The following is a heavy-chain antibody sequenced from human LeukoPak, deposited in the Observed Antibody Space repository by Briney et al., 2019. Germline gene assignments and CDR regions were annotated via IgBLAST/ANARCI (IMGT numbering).Heavy chain of an antibody. Sequence: KISCKGSGYSFTSYWIGWVRQMPGKGLEWMGGIIPIFGTANYAQKFQGRVTITADKSTSTAYMELSSLRSEDTAVYYCATNPEGIVVEDYYYYYGMDVWGKGTTVTDSS. D-gene: IGHD2-2*01. CDR1: GYSFTSYW. CDR3: ATNPEGIVVEDYYYYYGMDV. CDR2: IIPIFGTA. J-gene: IGHJ6*04. V-gene: IGHV1-69*06.